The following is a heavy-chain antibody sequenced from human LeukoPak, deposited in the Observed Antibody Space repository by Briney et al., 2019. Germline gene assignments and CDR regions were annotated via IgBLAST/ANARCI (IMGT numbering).Heavy chain of an antibody. Sequence: GGSLRLSCAASGFTFSAYGMHWVRRAPGKGLEWVAVIWRDGSNENYPDSVKGRFTISRDNSKNTLFLQMNSLRTEDTAVYYCARDFGARPFDIWGQGTMVTVSS. D-gene: IGHD3-10*01. CDR3: ARDFGARPFDI. J-gene: IGHJ3*02. CDR1: GFTFSAYG. CDR2: IWRDGSNE. V-gene: IGHV3-33*01.